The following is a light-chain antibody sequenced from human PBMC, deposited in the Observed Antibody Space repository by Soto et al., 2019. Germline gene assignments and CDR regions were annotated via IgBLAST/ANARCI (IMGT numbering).Light chain of an antibody. V-gene: IGKV3-15*01. J-gene: IGKJ2*01. CDR2: GAF. CDR3: QQYNNWPPRYT. Sequence: EIVMTQSPATLSVSPGERATLSCRASQSVSSNLGWYQQKRGQAPRLLIYGAFTRATGIPARFSGSGSGTEFTLTISSLQSEDFAVYYCQQYNNWPPRYTFGQGTKLEIK. CDR1: QSVSSN.